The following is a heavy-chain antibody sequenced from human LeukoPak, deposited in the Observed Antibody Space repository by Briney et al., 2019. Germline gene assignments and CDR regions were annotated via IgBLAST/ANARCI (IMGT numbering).Heavy chain of an antibody. Sequence: PGGSLRLSCAASGFTFDDYAMHWVRQAPGKGLEWVSGISWNSGSIGYADSVKGRFTISRDNAKNSLCLQMNSLRAEDTALYYCAKAANYYDSSAVDYWGQGTLVTVSS. D-gene: IGHD3-22*01. CDR3: AKAANYYDSSAVDY. CDR1: GFTFDDYA. V-gene: IGHV3-9*01. J-gene: IGHJ4*02. CDR2: ISWNSGSI.